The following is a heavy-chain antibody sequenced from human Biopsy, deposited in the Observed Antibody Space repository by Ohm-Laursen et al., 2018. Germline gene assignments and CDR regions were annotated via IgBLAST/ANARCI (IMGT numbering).Heavy chain of an antibody. D-gene: IGHD2-15*01. CDR3: ARNVRLQMTEHSGVISYSRYFAMDA. J-gene: IGHJ6*02. CDR1: GFTFTDYD. CDR2: VSATATSV. V-gene: IGHV3-11*01. Sequence: GTLSLTCAASGFTFTDYDMSWVRHVPGQGLQWLALVSATATSVYYADSVRGRLFISRDNAENSVFLEMSNLRADDTALYYCARNVRLQMTEHSGVISYSRYFAMDAWGQGTTVTVSS.